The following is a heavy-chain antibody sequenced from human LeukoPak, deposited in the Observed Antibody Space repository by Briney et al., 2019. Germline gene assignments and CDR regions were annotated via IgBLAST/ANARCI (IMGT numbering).Heavy chain of an antibody. V-gene: IGHV4-34*01. CDR3: ARGLRDSSGYYYFDY. CDR2: INHSGST. CDR1: GGSFSGYY. Sequence: SETLSLTCAVYGGSFSGYYWSWIRQPPGKGQEWIGEINHSGSTNYNPSLKSRVTISVDTSKNQFSLKLSSVTAADTAVYYCARGLRDSSGYYYFDYWGQGTLVTVSS. J-gene: IGHJ4*02. D-gene: IGHD3-22*01.